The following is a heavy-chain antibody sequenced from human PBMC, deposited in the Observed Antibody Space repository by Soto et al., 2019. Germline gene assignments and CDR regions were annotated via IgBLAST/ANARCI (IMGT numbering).Heavy chain of an antibody. D-gene: IGHD1-1*01. CDR1: GFTFSSYW. CDR3: VRDGYPAWVYGVDV. Sequence: GWLRLTGAASGFTFSSYWMHWVRQAPGKGLVWVSLLNSEGSTTNYAESVTGRFAISRDNARNKVYLQMNSLRAEDTDVYYCVRDGYPAWVYGVDVWGQGTTVTVSS. CDR2: LNSEGSTT. V-gene: IGHV3-74*01. J-gene: IGHJ6*02.